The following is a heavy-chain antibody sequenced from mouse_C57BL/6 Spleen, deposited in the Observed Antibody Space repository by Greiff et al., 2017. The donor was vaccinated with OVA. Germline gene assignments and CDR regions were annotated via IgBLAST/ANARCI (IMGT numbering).Heavy chain of an antibody. V-gene: IGHV6-6*01. CDR1: GFTFSDAW. D-gene: IGHD1-3*01. CDR2: IRNKANNHAT. J-gene: IGHJ4*01. Sequence: EVKLMESGGGLVQPGGSMKLSCAASGFTFSDAWMDWVRQSPEKGLEWVAEIRNKANNHATYYAESVKGRFTISRDDSKSSVYLQMNSLRAEDTGIYYCTRRVAPYYYAMDYWGQGTSVTVSS. CDR3: TRRVAPYYYAMDY.